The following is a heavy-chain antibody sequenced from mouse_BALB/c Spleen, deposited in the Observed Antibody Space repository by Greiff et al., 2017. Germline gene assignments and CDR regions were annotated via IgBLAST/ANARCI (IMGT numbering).Heavy chain of an antibody. CDR3: VRHGIYCGYDHYAMDY. CDR2: IRSKSNNYAT. D-gene: IGHD2-2*01. Sequence: EVMLVESGGGLVQPKGSLKLSCAASGFTFNTYAMNWVRQAPGKGLEWVARIRSKSNNYATYYADSVKDRFTISRDDSQSMLYLQMNNLKTEDTAMYYCVRHGIYCGYDHYAMDYWGQGTSVTVAA. J-gene: IGHJ4*01. V-gene: IGHV10-1*02. CDR1: GFTFNTYA.